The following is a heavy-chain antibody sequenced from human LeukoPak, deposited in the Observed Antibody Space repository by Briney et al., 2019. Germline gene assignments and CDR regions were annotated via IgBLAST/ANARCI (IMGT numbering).Heavy chain of an antibody. Sequence: GGSLRLSCAASGFSFSYAWMSWVRQAPGKGLEWMGIIYPGDSDTRYSPSFQGQVTISADKSISTAYLQWSSLKASDTAMYYCARQGHYYGSGAFDYWGQGTLVTVSS. D-gene: IGHD3-10*01. CDR3: ARQGHYYGSGAFDY. CDR2: IYPGDSDT. J-gene: IGHJ4*02. V-gene: IGHV5-51*01. CDR1: GFSFSYAW.